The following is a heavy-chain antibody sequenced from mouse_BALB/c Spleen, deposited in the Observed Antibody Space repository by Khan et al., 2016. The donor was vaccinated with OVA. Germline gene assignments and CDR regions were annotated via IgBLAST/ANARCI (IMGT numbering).Heavy chain of an antibody. D-gene: IGHD1-1*01. CDR2: ISTGGRKI. CDR3: AGSITPVVAFYY. J-gene: IGHJ2*01. V-gene: IGHV5-9-1*01. CDR1: GLTFSSSA. Sequence: EVELVESGGGLVKPGGSLKLSCAASGLTFSSSAMSWVRQTPEKRLEWVATISTGGRKIYYADSVKGRFTISRDNAKNNLSLQMSSLSSEDTAMYYCAGSITPVVAFYYWGQGTTLTVSS.